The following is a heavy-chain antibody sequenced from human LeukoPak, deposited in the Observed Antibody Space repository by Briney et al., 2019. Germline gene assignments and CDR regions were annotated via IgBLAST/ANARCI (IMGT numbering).Heavy chain of an antibody. CDR3: ARDLSAVFDF. V-gene: IGHV3-33*01. CDR2: LVYDARS. Sequence: GTSLRLSCAASGFPFSSYGMHWVRQAPGKGLEWVARLVYDARSDYANSVKGRFSISRDDSKNTLFLDMSNLRVEDTALYYCARDLSAVFDFWGQGVLVTVSS. J-gene: IGHJ4*02. CDR1: GFPFSSYG. D-gene: IGHD6-19*01.